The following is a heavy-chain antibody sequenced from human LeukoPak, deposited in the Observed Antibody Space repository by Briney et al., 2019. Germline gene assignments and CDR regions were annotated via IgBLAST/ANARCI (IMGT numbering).Heavy chain of an antibody. CDR3: ARWSRSAGIVVVVAADAFDI. J-gene: IGHJ3*02. D-gene: IGHD2-15*01. CDR2: IYHSGST. CDR1: GGSISSSNW. V-gene: IGHV4-4*02. Sequence: SETLSLTCAVSGGSISSSNWWSWVRQPPGKGLEWIGEIYHSGSTNYNPSLKSRVTISVDKSKNQFSLKLSSVTAADTAVYYCARWSRSAGIVVVVAADAFDIWGQGTMVTVSS.